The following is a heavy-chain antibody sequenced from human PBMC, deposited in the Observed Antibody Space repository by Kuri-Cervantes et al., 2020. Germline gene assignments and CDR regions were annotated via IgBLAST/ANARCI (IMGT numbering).Heavy chain of an antibody. D-gene: IGHD4-17*01. Sequence: GGSLRLSCAASGFTFSSYWMNWVRQAPGKGLEWVSYISSSGSTIYYADSVKGRFTISRDNAKNSLYLQMNSLRAEDTAVYYCARDYGDYSASYWYFDLWGRGTLVTVSS. V-gene: IGHV3-48*04. J-gene: IGHJ2*01. CDR1: GFTFSSYW. CDR3: ARDYGDYSASYWYFDL. CDR2: ISSSGSTI.